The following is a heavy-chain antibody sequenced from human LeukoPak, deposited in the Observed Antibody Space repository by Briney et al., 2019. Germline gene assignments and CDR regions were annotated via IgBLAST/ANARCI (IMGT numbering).Heavy chain of an antibody. CDR2: ISGDGGST. J-gene: IGHJ4*02. CDR1: GFTFDDCA. V-gene: IGHV3-43*02. Sequence: EGSLRLSCAASGFTFDDCAMHWVRQAPGKGLEWVSLISGDGGSTYYADSVKGRFTISRDNSKNSLFLQMNSLRTEDTALYYCAKGQYCSGGSCYGHIDSWGQGTLVTVSS. CDR3: AKGQYCSGGSCYGHIDS. D-gene: IGHD2-15*01.